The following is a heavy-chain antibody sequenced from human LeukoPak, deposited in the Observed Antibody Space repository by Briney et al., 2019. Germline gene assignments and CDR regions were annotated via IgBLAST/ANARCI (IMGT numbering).Heavy chain of an antibody. CDR1: GYSISSGYY. CDR2: IYHSRST. CDR3: ATDCPRSGGNCYLNH. Sequence: SETLSLTCTVSGYSISSGYYWGWIRQPPEKVLEGFGSIYHSRSTYYNPSLKSRVTISVDTSKNQVSLKLNSVTAADTAVYYLATDCPRSGGNCYLNHWGQGTLVSVSS. D-gene: IGHD2-15*01. J-gene: IGHJ1*01. V-gene: IGHV4-38-2*02.